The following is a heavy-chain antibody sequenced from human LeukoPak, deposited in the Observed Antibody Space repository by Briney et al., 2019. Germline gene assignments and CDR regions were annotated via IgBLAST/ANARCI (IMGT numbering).Heavy chain of an antibody. D-gene: IGHD2-8*01. CDR3: AKDRCSNGIGCYYYYMDV. V-gene: IGHV3-11*04. CDR1: GFTFSDYY. CDR2: ISSSGSTI. Sequence: GGSLRLSCAASGFTFSDYYMSWIRQAPGKGLEWVSYISSSGSTIYYADSVKGRFTISRDNAKNSLYLQMNSLRAEDTTIYYCAKDRCSNGIGCYYYYMDVWGKGTTVTISS. J-gene: IGHJ6*03.